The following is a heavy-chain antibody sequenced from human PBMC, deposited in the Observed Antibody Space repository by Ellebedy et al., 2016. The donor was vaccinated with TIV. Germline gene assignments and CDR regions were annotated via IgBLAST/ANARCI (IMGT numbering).Heavy chain of an antibody. CDR2: ISASGDRT. D-gene: IGHD3-10*01. CDR1: GFTFSSSG. J-gene: IGHJ4*02. V-gene: IGHV3-23*01. CDR3: AKDSGWDHEN. Sequence: PGGSLRLSCVGSGFTFSSSGMSWVRQAPGRGLEWVSGISASGDRTYYADSVQGRFTISRDKSKNTLFLQMNNLRVDDTAVYYCAKDSGWDHENWGQGTLVTVSS.